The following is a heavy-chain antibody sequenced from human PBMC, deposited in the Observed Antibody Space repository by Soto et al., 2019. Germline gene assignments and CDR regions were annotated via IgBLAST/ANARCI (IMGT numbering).Heavy chain of an antibody. CDR2: INPSGGST. V-gene: IGHV1-46*01. CDR1: GYTFTSYY. D-gene: IGHD3-16*01. CDR3: ARVTLAARVFDY. J-gene: IGHJ4*02. Sequence: GASVKVSCKASGYTFTSYYMHWVRQAPGQGLEWMGIINPSGGSTSYAQRFQGRVTMTRDTSTSTVYMELSSLRSEDTAVYYCARVTLAARVFDYWGQGTLVTVSS.